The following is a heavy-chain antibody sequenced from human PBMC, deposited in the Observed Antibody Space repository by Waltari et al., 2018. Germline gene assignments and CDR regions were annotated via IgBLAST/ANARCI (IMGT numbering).Heavy chain of an antibody. Sequence: QVQLQESGPGLVKPSETLSLTCAVSGYSISSGYYWGWIRQPPGKGLEWIGRIYHSGGTYYNPSLKIRVTISVDTSKNQFSLKLSSVTAADTAVYYCARVGGLAYYFDYWGQGTLVTVSS. J-gene: IGHJ4*02. CDR2: IYHSGGT. D-gene: IGHD3-3*01. V-gene: IGHV4-38-2*01. CDR3: ARVGGLAYYFDY. CDR1: GYSISSGYY.